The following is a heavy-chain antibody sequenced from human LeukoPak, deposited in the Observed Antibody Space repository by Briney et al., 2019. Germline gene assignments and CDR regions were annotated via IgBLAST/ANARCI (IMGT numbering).Heavy chain of an antibody. J-gene: IGHJ4*02. CDR3: ARDPTTDKVGANYYFDY. CDR2: INPSGGST. Sequence: GASVKVSCKASGYTFTSYYMHWVRQAPGQGLEWMGIINPSGGSTSYAQKFQGRVTMTRDMSTSTAYMELSSLRSEDTAVYYCARDPTTDKVGANYYFDYWGQGTLVTVSS. CDR1: GYTFTSYY. V-gene: IGHV1-46*01. D-gene: IGHD1-26*01.